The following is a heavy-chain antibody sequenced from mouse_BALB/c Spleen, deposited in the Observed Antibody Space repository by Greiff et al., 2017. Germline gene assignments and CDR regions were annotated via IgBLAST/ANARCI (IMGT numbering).Heavy chain of an antibody. CDR2: IYPGDGDT. J-gene: IGHJ4*01. Sequence: QVQLQQSGAELARPGASVKLSCKASGYTFTSYWTQWVKQRPGQGLEWIGAIYPGDGDTRYTQKFKGKATLTADKSSSTAYMQLSSLASEDSAVYYCARAGLTHAMDYWGQGTSVTVSS. CDR1: GYTFTSYW. CDR3: ARAGLTHAMDY. V-gene: IGHV1-87*01. D-gene: IGHD1-1*01.